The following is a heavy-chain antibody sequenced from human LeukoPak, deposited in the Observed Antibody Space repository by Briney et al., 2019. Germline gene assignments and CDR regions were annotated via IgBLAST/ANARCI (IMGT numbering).Heavy chain of an antibody. CDR2: INHSGST. CDR1: GGSFSGYY. V-gene: IGHV4-34*01. D-gene: IGHD6-13*01. Sequence: SETLSLTCAVYGGSFSGYYWSWIRQPPGKGLEWIGEINHSGSTNYNPSLKSRVTISVDTSKNQFSLKLSSVTAADTAVYYCARGAGIAAAELLYYYYYYMDVWGKGTTVTISS. J-gene: IGHJ6*03. CDR3: ARGAGIAAAELLYYYYYYMDV.